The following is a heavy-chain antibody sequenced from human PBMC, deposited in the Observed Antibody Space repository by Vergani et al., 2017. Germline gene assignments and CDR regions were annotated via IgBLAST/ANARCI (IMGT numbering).Heavy chain of an antibody. Sequence: QVQLQESGPGLVKPSETLSLTCSVSGYSISRGYYWGWIRQPPGKGLEWIATVFHSGSAYYNPSLRRRVPISVETSKNQFSLRLTTLTAADTAVYYCARQFWVSQGFGAFETWGRGTEVSVSS. CDR3: ARQFWVSQGFGAFET. CDR1: GYSISRGYY. J-gene: IGHJ3*02. V-gene: IGHV4-38-2*02. D-gene: IGHD3-10*01. CDR2: VFHSGSA.